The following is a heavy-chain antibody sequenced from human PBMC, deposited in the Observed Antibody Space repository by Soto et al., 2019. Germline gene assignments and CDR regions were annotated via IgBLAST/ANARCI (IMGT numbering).Heavy chain of an antibody. Sequence: GGSLRLSCAASGFTFSSYAIHWVRQAPGKGLEWLAVISYDENNKFYADSVKGRFIISRDNAKNSLYLQMNSLRAEDTAVYYCARDTFSGIAAAPFWGQGTLVTVSS. CDR3: ARDTFSGIAAAPF. J-gene: IGHJ4*02. CDR1: GFTFSSYA. CDR2: ISYDENNK. V-gene: IGHV3-30-3*01. D-gene: IGHD6-13*01.